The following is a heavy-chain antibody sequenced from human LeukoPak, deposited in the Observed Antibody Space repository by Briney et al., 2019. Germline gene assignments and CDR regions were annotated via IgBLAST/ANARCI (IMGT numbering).Heavy chain of an antibody. J-gene: IGHJ4*02. D-gene: IGHD3-22*01. Sequence: PGGSLRLSCAASGFTFSSYSMNWVRQAPGKGLEWVSSISGDSSDIYYADSVMGRSTISRDNAKNSVYLQINSLRAEDTAIYYCARRGYSDSSGYDYWGQGTLVTVSS. V-gene: IGHV3-21*01. CDR3: ARRGYSDSSGYDY. CDR2: ISGDSSDI. CDR1: GFTFSSYS.